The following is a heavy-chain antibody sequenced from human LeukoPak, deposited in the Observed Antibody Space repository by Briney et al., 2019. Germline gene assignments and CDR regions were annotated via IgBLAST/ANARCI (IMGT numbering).Heavy chain of an antibody. CDR3: ARTYCSGGSCHFDY. CDR2: IFYSGTT. J-gene: IGHJ4*02. V-gene: IGHV4-59*08. D-gene: IGHD2-15*01. Sequence: SETLSLTCTVSGGSIRSYYWSCIRQPPGKGLEWVGYIFYSGTTDSNPSLKSRVTISVDTSKNQFSLKLSSVTAADTAVYYCARTYCSGGSCHFDYWGQGTLVTVSS. CDR1: GGSIRSYY.